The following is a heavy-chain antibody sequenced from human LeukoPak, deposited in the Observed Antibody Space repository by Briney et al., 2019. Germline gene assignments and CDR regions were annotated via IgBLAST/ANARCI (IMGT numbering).Heavy chain of an antibody. CDR2: IRYDGSNK. D-gene: IGHD3-22*01. V-gene: IGHV3-30*02. J-gene: IGHJ5*02. CDR3: AKFRIVGNNGGS. Sequence: GGSLRLSCAASGFSFSSYGMHWVRQAPGKGLEWVAFIRYDGSNKYYADSVKGRFTISRDNSKNTLYLQMHSLRAEDTAVYYCAKFRIVGNNGGSWGQGTLVTVSS. CDR1: GFSFSSYG.